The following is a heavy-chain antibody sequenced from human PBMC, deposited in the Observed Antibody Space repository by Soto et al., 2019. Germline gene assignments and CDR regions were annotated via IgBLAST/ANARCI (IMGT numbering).Heavy chain of an antibody. CDR2: ISAYNGNT. J-gene: IGHJ6*02. CDR1: GYTFTSYG. V-gene: IGHV1-18*04. D-gene: IGHD3-22*01. Sequence: QVQLVQSGAEVKKPGASVKVSCKASGYTFTSYGISWVRQAPGQGLEWMGWISAYNGNTNYAQKLQGRVTMTTDTSTSTAYMELRSLRSDDTAVYDCARGGRHDSSGYYLPFSGMDVWGQGTTVTVSS. CDR3: ARGGRHDSSGYYLPFSGMDV.